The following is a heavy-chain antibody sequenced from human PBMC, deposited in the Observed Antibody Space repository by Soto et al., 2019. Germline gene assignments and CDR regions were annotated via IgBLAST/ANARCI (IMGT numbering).Heavy chain of an antibody. CDR1: GYTFTSYA. J-gene: IGHJ6*03. V-gene: IGHV1-3*01. Sequence: ASVKVSCKASGYTFTSYAMHWVRQAPGQRLEWMGWINAGNGNTKYSQKFQGRVTITRDTSASTAYMELNSLRSEDTAVYYCARDHGEDIVVVPAAMMQDYYYYYMDVWGKGTTVTVSS. D-gene: IGHD2-2*01. CDR3: ARDHGEDIVVVPAAMMQDYYYYYMDV. CDR2: INAGNGNT.